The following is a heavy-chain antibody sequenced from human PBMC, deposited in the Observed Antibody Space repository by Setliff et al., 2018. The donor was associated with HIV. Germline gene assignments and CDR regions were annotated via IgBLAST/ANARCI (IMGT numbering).Heavy chain of an antibody. CDR2: ISYDGSDD. D-gene: IGHD3-3*01. J-gene: IGHJ4*02. V-gene: IGHV3-30*04. Sequence: PGGSLRLSCTASGFTFSSYAMHWVRQAPGKGLEWVAVISYDGSDDYYADSARGRFTVSRDNSKSTVYLIMNSLRTEDTAVYYCARDFVSRAPWSGYGYWGQGTLVTVSS. CDR3: ARDFVSRAPWSGYGY. CDR1: GFTFSSYA.